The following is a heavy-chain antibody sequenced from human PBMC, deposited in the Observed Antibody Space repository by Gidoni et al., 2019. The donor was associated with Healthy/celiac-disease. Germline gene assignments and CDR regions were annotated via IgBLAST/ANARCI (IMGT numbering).Heavy chain of an antibody. V-gene: IGHV4-4*02. CDR1: GGSFTNSNW. D-gene: IGHD2-2*01. CDR3: ARGGYQLGAYYYYGMDV. Sequence: QVQLQESGPGLVKPSGTLSLTCAVSGGSFTNSNWWSWVRQPPGKGLEWIGEIYHSGRTNYNPSLKSRVTISVDKSKNQFSLRLSSVTAADTAMYYCARGGYQLGAYYYYGMDVWGQGTTVTVSS. J-gene: IGHJ6*02. CDR2: IYHSGRT.